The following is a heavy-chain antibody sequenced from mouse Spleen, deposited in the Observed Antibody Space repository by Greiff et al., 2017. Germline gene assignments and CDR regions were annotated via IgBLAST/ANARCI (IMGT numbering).Heavy chain of an antibody. V-gene: IGHV1-15*01. CDR3: TMIYDGFQAYFDV. Sequence: QVQLQQSGAELVRPGASVTLSCKASGYTFTDYEMHWVKQTPVHGLEWIGAIDPETGGTAYNQKFKGKAILTADKSSSTAYMELRSLTSEDSAVYYCTMIYDGFQAYFDVWGTGTTVTVSS. J-gene: IGHJ1*03. D-gene: IGHD2-3*01. CDR2: IDPETGGT. CDR1: GYTFTDYE.